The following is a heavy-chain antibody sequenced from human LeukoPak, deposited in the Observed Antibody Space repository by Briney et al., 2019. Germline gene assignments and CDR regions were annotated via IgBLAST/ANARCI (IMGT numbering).Heavy chain of an antibody. CDR1: GFTFSSYS. CDR3: ASSGDRSDYYYGMDV. Sequence: GGSLRLSCAASGFTFSSYSMNWVRQAPGKGLEWVSSIGSSSSYIYYADSVKGRFTISRDNAKNSLYLQMNSLRAEDTAVYYCASSGDRSDYYYGMDVWGKGTTVTVSS. V-gene: IGHV3-21*01. CDR2: IGSSSSYI. D-gene: IGHD6-19*01. J-gene: IGHJ6*04.